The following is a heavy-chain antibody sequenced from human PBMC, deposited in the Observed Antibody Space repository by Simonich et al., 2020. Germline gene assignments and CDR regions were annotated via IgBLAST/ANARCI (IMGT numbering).Heavy chain of an antibody. CDR1: GYTFTGYY. Sequence: QVQLVQSGAEVKKPGASVKVSCKASGYTFTGYYMHWVRQAPGQGLEGMGWINPSSGGTNYEQKFQGRVTMTRDTSISTAYMELGRLRSDDTAVYYCARVRFEAFDIWGQGTMVTVSS. J-gene: IGHJ3*02. CDR3: ARVRFEAFDI. V-gene: IGHV1-2*02. CDR2: INPSSGGT.